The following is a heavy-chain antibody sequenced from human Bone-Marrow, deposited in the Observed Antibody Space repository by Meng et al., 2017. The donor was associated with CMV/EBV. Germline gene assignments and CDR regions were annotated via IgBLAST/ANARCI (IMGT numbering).Heavy chain of an antibody. Sequence: GESLKISCAASGFTFSDYYMSWIRQAPGKGLEWVSYISSSGTTIYYADSVKGRFTISRDNAKNSLYLQLNSLRAEDTAVYYCASSAQRYGGNTFDSWGQGTLVTVSS. J-gene: IGHJ4*02. CDR1: GFTFSDYY. CDR3: ASSAQRYGGNTFDS. D-gene: IGHD4-23*01. CDR2: ISSSGTTI. V-gene: IGHV3-11*04.